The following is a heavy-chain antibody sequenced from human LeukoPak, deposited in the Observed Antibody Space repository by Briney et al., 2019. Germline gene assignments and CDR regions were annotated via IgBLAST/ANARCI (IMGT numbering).Heavy chain of an antibody. D-gene: IGHD2-15*01. Sequence: GGSLRLSCAASGFTLSSYAMSWVRQAPGKGLEWVSAISGSGGSTYYADSVKGRFTISRDNSKNTLYLQMNSLRAEDTAVYYCARGYCSGGSCYSDYYGMDVWGQGTTVTVSS. V-gene: IGHV3-23*01. J-gene: IGHJ6*02. CDR2: ISGSGGST. CDR3: ARGYCSGGSCYSDYYGMDV. CDR1: GFTLSSYA.